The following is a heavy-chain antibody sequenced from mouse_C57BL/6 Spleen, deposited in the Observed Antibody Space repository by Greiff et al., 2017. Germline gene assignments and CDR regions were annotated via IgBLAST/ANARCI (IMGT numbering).Heavy chain of an antibody. CDR1: GYSITSGYY. D-gene: IGHD2-2*01. CDR2: ISYDGSN. J-gene: IGHJ3*01. CDR3: AREGYDPFAY. V-gene: IGHV3-6*01. Sequence: DVKLQESGPGLVKPSQSLSLTCSVTGYSITSGYYWNWIRQFPGNKLEWMGYISYDGSNNYNPSLKNLISITRDTSKNQFFLKLNSVTTEDTATYYCAREGYDPFAYWGQGTLVTVSA.